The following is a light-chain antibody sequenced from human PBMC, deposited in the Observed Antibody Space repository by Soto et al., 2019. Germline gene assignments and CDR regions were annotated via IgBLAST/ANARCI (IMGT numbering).Light chain of an antibody. J-gene: IGLJ1*01. Sequence: QSVLTQPASVSGSPGQSITISCAGTSSDVGGYNYVSWYQQHPGKAPKLVIYEVSNRPSGVSNRFSGSKSGNTASLTISGLQAEDEADYYCSSSTSSNTFVFGTGTKVTVL. CDR3: SSSTSSNTFV. CDR1: SSDVGGYNY. CDR2: EVS. V-gene: IGLV2-14*01.